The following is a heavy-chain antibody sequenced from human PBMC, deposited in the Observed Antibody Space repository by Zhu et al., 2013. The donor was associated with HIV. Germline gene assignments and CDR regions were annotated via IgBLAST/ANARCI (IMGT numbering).Heavy chain of an antibody. CDR2: ISSSSSTI. CDR1: GFTFSSYS. CDR3: ARDEGPGIAAAGTVY. V-gene: IGHV3-48*04. Sequence: VQLVESGGGLVQPGGSLRLSCAASGFTFSSYSMNWVRQAPGKGLEWVSYISSSSSTIYYADSVKGRFTISRDNAKNSLYLQMNSLRAEDTAVYYCARDEGPGIAAAGTVYWGQGTLVTV. D-gene: IGHD6-13*01. J-gene: IGHJ4*02.